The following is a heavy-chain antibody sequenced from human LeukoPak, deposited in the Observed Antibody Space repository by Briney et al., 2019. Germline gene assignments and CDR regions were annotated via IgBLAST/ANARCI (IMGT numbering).Heavy chain of an antibody. J-gene: IGHJ4*02. CDR1: GGSISSSYYY. CDR3: AAVAGNDLLYYFDY. V-gene: IGHV4-39*01. CDR2: IDYSGST. Sequence: PSETLSLTCTVSGGSISSSYYYWGWIRQPPGKGLEWIGSIDYSGSTYYNPSLESRVTISVDTSKNQFSLKLSSVTAADTAVYYCAAVAGNDLLYYFDYWGQGMLVTVSS. D-gene: IGHD6-19*01.